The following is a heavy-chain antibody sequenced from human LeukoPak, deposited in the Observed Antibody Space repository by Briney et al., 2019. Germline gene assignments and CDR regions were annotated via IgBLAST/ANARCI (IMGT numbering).Heavy chain of an antibody. CDR1: GGSISSYY. CDR3: ARYWARGNFDY. V-gene: IGHV4-4*09. J-gene: IGHJ4*02. D-gene: IGHD2-8*02. Sequence: SETLSLTCTVSGGSISSYYWSWIRQPPGKGLEWIGYIYTSGSNNYSPSLKRRVTISVDTSKNQFSLKLSSVTAADTAVYYCARYWARGNFDYWGQGTLVTVSS. CDR2: IYTSGSN.